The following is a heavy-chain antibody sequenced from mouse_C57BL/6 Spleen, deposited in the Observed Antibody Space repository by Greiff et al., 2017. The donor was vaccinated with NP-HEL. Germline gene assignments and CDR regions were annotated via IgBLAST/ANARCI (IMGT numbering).Heavy chain of an antibody. D-gene: IGHD1-1*01. V-gene: IGHV5-17*01. Sequence: EVQLVESGGGLVKPGGSLKLSCAASGFTFSDYGMHWVRQAPEKGLEWVAYISSGSSTIYYADTVKGRFTISRDNAKNTLFLQMTSLRSEDTAMYYCAREHYYGAYWYFDVWGTGTTVTVSS. J-gene: IGHJ1*03. CDR3: AREHYYGAYWYFDV. CDR1: GFTFSDYG. CDR2: ISSGSSTI.